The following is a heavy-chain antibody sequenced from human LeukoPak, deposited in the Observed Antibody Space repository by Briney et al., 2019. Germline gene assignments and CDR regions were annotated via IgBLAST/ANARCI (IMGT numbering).Heavy chain of an antibody. J-gene: IGHJ4*02. CDR1: GGSISSGDYY. V-gene: IGHV4-30-4*08. CDR3: ARFYSLYYFDY. CDR2: IYYSGST. D-gene: IGHD4-11*01. Sequence: PSEALSLTCTVSGGSISSGDYYWSWIRQPPGKGLEWIGYIYYSGSTYYNPSLKSRVTISVDTSKNQFSLKLSSVTAADTAVYYCARFYSLYYFDYWGQGTLVTVSS.